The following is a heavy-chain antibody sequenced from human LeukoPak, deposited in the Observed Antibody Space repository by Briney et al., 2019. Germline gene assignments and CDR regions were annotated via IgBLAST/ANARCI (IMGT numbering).Heavy chain of an antibody. D-gene: IGHD3-22*01. Sequence: GGSLRLSCAASGFTFSSYAVSWVRQAPGKGLEWVSAISGSGGSTYYADSVKGRFTISRDNSKNTLYLQMNSLRAEDTAVYYCARDYYDSSGYPTFVVWGQGATVTVSS. J-gene: IGHJ6*02. CDR1: GFTFSSYA. V-gene: IGHV3-23*01. CDR2: ISGSGGST. CDR3: ARDYYDSSGYPTFVV.